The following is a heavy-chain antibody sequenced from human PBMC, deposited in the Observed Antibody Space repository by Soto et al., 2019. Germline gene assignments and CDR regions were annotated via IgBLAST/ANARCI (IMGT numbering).Heavy chain of an antibody. J-gene: IGHJ6*02. Sequence: QVQLVQSGAEVKKPGASVKVSCKASGYTFTSYDINWVRQATGQGLEWMGWMNPNSGNTGYAQKFQGRVTMNRNTSISTSFIELSSLRFEDNAVYYWATRKTPFGMDGWGQGTTVTVSS. CDR1: GYTFTSYD. CDR3: ATRKTPFGMDG. V-gene: IGHV1-8*01. CDR2: MNPNSGNT.